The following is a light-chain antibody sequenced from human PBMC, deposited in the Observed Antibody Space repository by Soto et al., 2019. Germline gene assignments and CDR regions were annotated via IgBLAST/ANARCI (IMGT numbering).Light chain of an antibody. V-gene: IGKV1-6*01. Sequence: AIQMTQSPSSLSASVGDRVTITCRASLGIRNDLGWYQHKPGKAPNLLIYDSSSLQSGVPSRFSGSGSGTDFTLTISSLQPEDFATYYCLQHYNYPWTFGQGTKVEIK. CDR1: LGIRND. CDR2: DSS. J-gene: IGKJ1*01. CDR3: LQHYNYPWT.